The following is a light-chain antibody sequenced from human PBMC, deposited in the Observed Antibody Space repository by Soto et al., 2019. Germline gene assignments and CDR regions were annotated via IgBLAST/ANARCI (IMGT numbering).Light chain of an antibody. CDR3: SSDAGSNNFPCG. V-gene: IGLV2-8*01. CDR2: EVS. Sequence: QSALTQPPSASGSPGQSVTISCTGTSSDVGGYNYVSWYQQHPGKAPKLMIYEVSKRPSGVPDRFSGSKSGNTASLTVSGLQAEDEADYYCSSDAGSNNFPCGFGSGTKVT. J-gene: IGLJ1*01. CDR1: SSDVGGYNY.